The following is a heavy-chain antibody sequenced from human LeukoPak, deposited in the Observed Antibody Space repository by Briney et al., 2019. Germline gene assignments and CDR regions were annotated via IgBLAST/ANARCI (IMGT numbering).Heavy chain of an antibody. CDR3: AKGPGGYYDSSGYEYYFDY. J-gene: IGHJ4*02. Sequence: GGSLRLSCAASGFTFSSYGMHWVRQAPGKELEWVAFIRYDGSNKYYADSVKGRFTISRDNSKNTLYLQMNSLRAEDTAVYYCAKGPGGYYDSSGYEYYFDYWGQGTLVTVSS. CDR1: GFTFSSYG. V-gene: IGHV3-30*02. D-gene: IGHD3-22*01. CDR2: IRYDGSNK.